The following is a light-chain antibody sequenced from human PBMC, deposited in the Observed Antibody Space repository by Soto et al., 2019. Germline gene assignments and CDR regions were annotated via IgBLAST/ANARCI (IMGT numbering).Light chain of an antibody. Sequence: EVVMTQSPDTLSVSPGERVTLSCRASQSVSSSLAWYQQKPGQAPRLLIYGASTRATGVPARFSGSGSGTEFTLTISSLQSEDVAVYYCQHFHNWPPWTFGQGTRVEIK. V-gene: IGKV3-15*01. CDR3: QHFHNWPPWT. CDR2: GAS. CDR1: QSVSSS. J-gene: IGKJ1*01.